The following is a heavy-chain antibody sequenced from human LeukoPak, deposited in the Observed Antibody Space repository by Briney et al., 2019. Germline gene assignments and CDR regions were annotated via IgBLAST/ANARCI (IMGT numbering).Heavy chain of an antibody. J-gene: IGHJ5*02. V-gene: IGHV3-43*02. CDR2: ISGDGGST. CDR3: AKDLFCGSGSYHNWFDP. CDR1: GFTFDDYA. Sequence: PGGSLRLSCAASGFTFDDYAMHWVRQAPGKGLEWVSLISGDGGSTYYADSVKGRLTISRDNSKNSLYLQMNSLRTEDTALYYCAKDLFCGSGSYHNWFDPWGQGTLVTVSS. D-gene: IGHD3-10*01.